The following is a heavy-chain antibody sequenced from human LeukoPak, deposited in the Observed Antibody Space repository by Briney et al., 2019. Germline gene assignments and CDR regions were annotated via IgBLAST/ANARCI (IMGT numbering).Heavy chain of an antibody. CDR2: ISSSSSYI. Sequence: GGSLRLSCAASGFTFSSYSMNWVRQAPGKELEWVSCISSSSSYIYYADSVKGRFTISRDNAKNSLYLQMNSLRAEDTAVYYCARRTTAMALDYWGQGTLVTVSS. V-gene: IGHV3-21*03. J-gene: IGHJ4*02. CDR1: GFTFSSYS. D-gene: IGHD5-18*01. CDR3: ARRTTAMALDY.